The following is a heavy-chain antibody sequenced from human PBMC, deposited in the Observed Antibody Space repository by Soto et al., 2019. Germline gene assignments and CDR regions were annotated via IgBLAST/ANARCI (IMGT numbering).Heavy chain of an antibody. J-gene: IGHJ6*02. V-gene: IGHV4-4*02. CDR2: IYHSGST. Sequence: SETLSLTCAVSGGSISSSNWWSWVRQPPGKGLEWIGEIYHSGSTNYNPSLKSRVTISVDKSKNQFSLKLSSVTAADTAVYYCARDFTQSYYYYGMDVWGQGTTVTVSS. CDR3: ARDFTQSYYYYGMDV. CDR1: GGSISSSNW.